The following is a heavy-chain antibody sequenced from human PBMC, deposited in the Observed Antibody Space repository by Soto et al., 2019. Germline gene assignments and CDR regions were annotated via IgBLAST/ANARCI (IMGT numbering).Heavy chain of an antibody. V-gene: IGHV4-34*01. J-gene: IGHJ6*02. D-gene: IGHD5-12*01. CDR2: INHSAST. CDR1: GGSFTAYY. Sequence: QVQLQQWGAGLLKPSETLSLTCGVYGGSFTAYYWRWIRQPPGKGLEFIGEINHSASTNYSPSLKSRVTISIDTSRNHVSLTLRSVTAADTAVYYCARGPRNSGYGTGAGFYYYYNGMDVWGQGTTVTVSS. CDR3: ARGPRNSGYGTGAGFYYYYNGMDV.